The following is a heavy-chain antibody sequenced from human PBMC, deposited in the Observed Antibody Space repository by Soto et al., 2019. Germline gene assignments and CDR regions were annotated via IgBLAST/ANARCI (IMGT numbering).Heavy chain of an antibody. CDR3: ARDDSSSSGRYYYYGMDV. J-gene: IGHJ6*02. CDR1: GGSISSYY. CDR2: IYYSGST. V-gene: IGHV4-59*01. Sequence: SETLSLTCTVSGGSISSYYWSWIRQPPGKGLEWIGYIYYSGSTNYNPSLKSRVTISVDTSKNQFSLKLSSVTAADTAVYYCARDDSSSSGRYYYYGMDVWGQGTTVTVSS. D-gene: IGHD6-6*01.